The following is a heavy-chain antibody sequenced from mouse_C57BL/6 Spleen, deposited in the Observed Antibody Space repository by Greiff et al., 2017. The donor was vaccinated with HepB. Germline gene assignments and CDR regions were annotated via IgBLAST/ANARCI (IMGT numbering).Heavy chain of an antibody. D-gene: IGHD2-1*01. Sequence: VQLQQPGAELVKPGASVKLSCKASGYTFTSYWMQWVKQRPGQGLEWIGEIDPSDSYTTYNQKFKGKATLTVDTSSSTAYMQLSSLTSEDSAVYYCASGNWFAYWGQGTLVTVSA. J-gene: IGHJ3*01. CDR3: ASGNWFAY. CDR2: IDPSDSYT. CDR1: GYTFTSYW. V-gene: IGHV1-50*01.